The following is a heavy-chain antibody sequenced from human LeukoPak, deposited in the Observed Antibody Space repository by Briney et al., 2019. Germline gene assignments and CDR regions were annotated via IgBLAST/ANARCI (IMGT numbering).Heavy chain of an antibody. CDR3: AKDFGIVVVPADKAAGAHGMDV. V-gene: IGHV3-23*01. D-gene: IGHD2-2*01. CDR2: ISGSGGST. J-gene: IGHJ6*02. CDR1: GFTFSSYA. Sequence: AGGSLRLSCAASGFTFSSYAMSWVRQAPGKGLEWVSAISGSGGSTCYADSVKGRFTISRDNSKNTLYLQMNSLRAEDTAVYYCAKDFGIVVVPADKAAGAHGMDVWGQGTTVTVSS.